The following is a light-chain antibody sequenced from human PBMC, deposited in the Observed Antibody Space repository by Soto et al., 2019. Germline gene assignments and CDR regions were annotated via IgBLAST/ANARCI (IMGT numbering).Light chain of an antibody. CDR2: GAS. CDR3: QKYNTWLWT. CDR1: QSVNAN. V-gene: IGKV3-15*01. Sequence: EVVMTQSPATLSVFRGERATLSCRASQSVNANLAWYQQKPGQAPRLLIHGASNRATGIPARFSGSGFGTEFILTTSNLQSEDFAVYYRQKYNTWLWTYGQETKV. J-gene: IGKJ1*01.